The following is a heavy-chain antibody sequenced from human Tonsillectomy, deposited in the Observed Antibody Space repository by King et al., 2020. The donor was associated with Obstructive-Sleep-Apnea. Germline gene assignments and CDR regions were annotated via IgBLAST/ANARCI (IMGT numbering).Heavy chain of an antibody. V-gene: IGHV2-5*02. J-gene: IGHJ4*02. D-gene: IGHD1-14*01. CDR3: AHRFYTKTGATGGFDY. CDR1: GFSLSTSGVG. Sequence: ITLKESGPTLVKPTQTLTLTCTFSGFSLSTSGVGVGWIRQPPGKALEWLALIYWDDDKRYSPSLKSRLTITKDTSKNQVVLTMTNMDPVDTATYYCAHRFYTKTGATGGFDYWGQGTLVTVSS. CDR2: IYWDDDK.